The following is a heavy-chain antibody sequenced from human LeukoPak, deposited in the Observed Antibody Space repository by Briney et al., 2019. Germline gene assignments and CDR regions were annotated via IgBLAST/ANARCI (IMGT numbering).Heavy chain of an antibody. CDR3: AKDGTRASMIVVVRRPHYSDH. V-gene: IGHV3-23*01. Sequence: GGTLRLSCAASGFTFSNYGMSWVRQAPGKGLEWVSGISNSGGYTYYADSVKGRFTISRDNSKSTLSLQMNSLRAEDTAVYYCAKDGTRASMIVVVRRPHYSDHWGQGTLVTVSS. CDR1: GFTFSNYG. J-gene: IGHJ4*02. CDR2: ISNSGGYT. D-gene: IGHD3-22*01.